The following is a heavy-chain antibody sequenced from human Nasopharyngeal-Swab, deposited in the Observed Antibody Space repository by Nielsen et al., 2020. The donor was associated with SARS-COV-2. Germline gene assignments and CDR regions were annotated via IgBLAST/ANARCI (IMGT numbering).Heavy chain of an antibody. CDR3: ARQIPEIRYYYDYMDV. CDR2: IYYSGST. Sequence: WIRQPPGKGLEWLGSIYYSGSTYYNPSLKSRVTISVDTSKNQFSLKLSSVTAADTAVYYCARQIPEIRYYYDYMDVWGKGTTVTAP. D-gene: IGHD1-14*01. V-gene: IGHV4-39*01. J-gene: IGHJ6*03.